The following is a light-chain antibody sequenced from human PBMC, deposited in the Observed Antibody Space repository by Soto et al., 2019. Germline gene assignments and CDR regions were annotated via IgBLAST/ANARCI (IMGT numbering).Light chain of an antibody. CDR2: KAS. J-gene: IGKJ2*01. CDR3: QQYKTYPST. Sequence: DIQMTHSPSTLSASVGDRVTITCRASQSISYWLAWYQQKPGKAPKLLIYKASSLESGVSSSFSGSGSGTEFTLTISSLQPDDFATYYCQQYKTYPSTFGQGTKLEIK. CDR1: QSISYW. V-gene: IGKV1-5*03.